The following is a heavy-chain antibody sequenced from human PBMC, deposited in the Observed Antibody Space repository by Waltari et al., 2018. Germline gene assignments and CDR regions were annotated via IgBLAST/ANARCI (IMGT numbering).Heavy chain of an antibody. CDR3: ASPRDYESSGYSGYFDY. D-gene: IGHD3-22*01. Sequence: QLPLQESGPGLVKPSETLSLTCTVSGGSISSSSYYWGWIRQPPGKGLEWLGSIYYSGSTYYNPSLKSRVTISVDTSKNQFSLKLSSVTAADTAVYYCASPRDYESSGYSGYFDYWGQGTLVTVSS. V-gene: IGHV4-39*07. CDR2: IYYSGST. CDR1: GGSISSSSYY. J-gene: IGHJ4*02.